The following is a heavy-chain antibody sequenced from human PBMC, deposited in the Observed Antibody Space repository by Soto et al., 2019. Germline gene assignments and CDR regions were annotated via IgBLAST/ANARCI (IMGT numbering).Heavy chain of an antibody. Sequence: QVQLQESGPGLVKPSQTLSLTCTVSGGSISSGGYYWSWIRQHPGKGLEWLGYIYYSGSTYYNPSLKSRVTISVDTSKNQFSLKLSSVTAADTAVYYCARVIRELKRWGYYFDYWGQGTLVTVSS. V-gene: IGHV4-31*03. D-gene: IGHD1-26*01. CDR1: GGSISSGGYY. CDR3: ARVIRELKRWGYYFDY. CDR2: IYYSGST. J-gene: IGHJ4*02.